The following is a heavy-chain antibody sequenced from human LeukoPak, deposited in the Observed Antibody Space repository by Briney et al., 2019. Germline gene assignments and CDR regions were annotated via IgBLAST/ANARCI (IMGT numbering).Heavy chain of an antibody. CDR3: ARDPRTSSTSRNYFES. J-gene: IGHJ4*02. Sequence: GGSLRLSCAASGFTFSSYAMHWVRQAPGKGLEWVAVISYDGSNKYYAGSVRGRCTISRDNSKNTMSLQMDSLRGEDTAVYYCARDPRTSSTSRNYFESWGQGTLVTVSS. V-gene: IGHV3-30-3*01. CDR2: ISYDGSNK. CDR1: GFTFSSYA. D-gene: IGHD6-13*01.